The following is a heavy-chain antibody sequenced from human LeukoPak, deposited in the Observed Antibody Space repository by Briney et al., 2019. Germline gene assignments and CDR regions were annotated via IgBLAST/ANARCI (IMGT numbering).Heavy chain of an antibody. CDR3: ARDGDYFASGSYYAPLDF. D-gene: IGHD3-10*01. Sequence: PGGSLRLSCAASGFTFSSHAMHWVRQAPGKGLEWVVVISYDGSNKYYADSVKGRFTISRDNSKNTLSLQMNSLRAEDTAVYYCARDGDYFASGSYYAPLDFWGQGTLVTVSS. J-gene: IGHJ4*02. CDR2: ISYDGSNK. V-gene: IGHV3-30-3*01. CDR1: GFTFSSHA.